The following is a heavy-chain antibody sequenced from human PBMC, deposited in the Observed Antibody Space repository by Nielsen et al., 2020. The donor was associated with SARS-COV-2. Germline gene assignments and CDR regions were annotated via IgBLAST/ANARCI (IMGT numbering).Heavy chain of an antibody. J-gene: IGHJ4*02. CDR3: ARGYYNVDY. Sequence: ESLKISCTVSGASMRDNYWSWIRRPPGKGLEWIGYIFYNGRTNYSPSLKSRVTMSIDTSKKRFSLELTSVTAADSAVYYCARGYYNVDYWGQGTLVNVSS. V-gene: IGHV4-59*01. CDR1: GASMRDNY. CDR2: IFYNGRT. D-gene: IGHD3-10*01.